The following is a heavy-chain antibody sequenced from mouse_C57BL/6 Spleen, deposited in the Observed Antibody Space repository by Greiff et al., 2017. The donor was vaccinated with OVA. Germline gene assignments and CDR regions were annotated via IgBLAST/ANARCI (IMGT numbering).Heavy chain of an antibody. CDR1: GYTFTSYW. CDR3: ARRISLTLYAMDY. J-gene: IGHJ4*01. CDR2: IYPSDSET. V-gene: IGHV1-61*01. Sequence: QVQLQQPGAELVRPGSSVKLSCKASGYTFTSYWMDLVKQRPGQGLEWIGNIYPSDSETHYNQKFKDKATLTVDKSSSTAYMQLSSLTSEDSAVYYCARRISLTLYAMDYWGQGTSVTVSS.